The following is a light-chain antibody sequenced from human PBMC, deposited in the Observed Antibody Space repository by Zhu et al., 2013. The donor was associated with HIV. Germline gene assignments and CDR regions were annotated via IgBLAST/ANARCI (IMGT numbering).Light chain of an antibody. CDR1: QSAGSN. CDR2: GAY. CDR3: QQYEDWPWT. V-gene: IGKV3-15*01. J-gene: IGKJ1*01. Sequence: EIVVTQSPATLSVSPGERATLSCRASQSAGSNLAWYQQKPGQAPRLLIYGAYIRATGIPGRFSGSGSGTEFTLTISSLQSEDFAIYYCQQYEDWPWTFGHGTTVEI.